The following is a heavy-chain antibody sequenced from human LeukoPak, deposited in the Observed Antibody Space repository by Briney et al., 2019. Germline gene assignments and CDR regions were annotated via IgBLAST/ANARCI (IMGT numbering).Heavy chain of an antibody. D-gene: IGHD3-10*01. CDR3: AREGESQRYDAFDI. V-gene: IGHV7-4-1*02. CDR1: GYTFTSYT. J-gene: IGHJ3*02. Sequence: VASVKVSCKASGYTFTSYTMNWVRQAPGQGLEWMGWINTNTANPTYAQGFTGRFVFSLDTSVSTAYLQISSLKAEDTAVYYCAREGESQRYDAFDIWGQGTMVTVSS. CDR2: INTNTANP.